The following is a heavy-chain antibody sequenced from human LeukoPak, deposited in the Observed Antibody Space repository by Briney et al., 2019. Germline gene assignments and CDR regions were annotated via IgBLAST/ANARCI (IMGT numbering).Heavy chain of an antibody. CDR2: ISSSSSTI. CDR1: GFTFSSYS. D-gene: IGHD1-14*01. V-gene: IGHV3-48*01. J-gene: IGHJ4*02. CDR3: ANTAGYKVY. Sequence: GGSLRLSCAASGFTFSSYSMNWVRQAPGKGLEWVSYISSSSSTIYYADSVKGRFTISRDNAENSLYLQMNSLRAEDTAIYYCANTAGYKVYWGQGTLVTVSS.